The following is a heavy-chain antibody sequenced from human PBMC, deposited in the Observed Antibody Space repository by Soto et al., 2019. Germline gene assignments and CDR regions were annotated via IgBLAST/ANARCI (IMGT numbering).Heavy chain of an antibody. CDR3: ARESPGGYYDSSGHYEQDHYFDY. D-gene: IGHD3-22*01. V-gene: IGHV1-18*01. CDR2: ISAYNGNT. CDR1: GYTFTSYG. Sequence: ASVKVSCKASGYTFTSYGISWVRQAPGQGLEWMGWISAYNGNTNYAQKLQGRVTMTTDTSTSTAYMELRSLRSDDTAVYYCARESPGGYYDSSGHYEQDHYFDYWG. J-gene: IGHJ4*01.